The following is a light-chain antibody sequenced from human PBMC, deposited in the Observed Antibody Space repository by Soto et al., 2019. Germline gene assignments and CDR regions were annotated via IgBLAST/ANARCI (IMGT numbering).Light chain of an antibody. Sequence: QSALTQPASVSGSPGQSITISCTGTSSDVGGYNYVSWYQQHPGKAPNLIIFDVSNRPSGVSNRFSGYKSGNSASLTISGLQDEEESDYYCSSYIGSNDTVVFGGGTKLTV. J-gene: IGLJ2*01. CDR1: SSDVGGYNY. V-gene: IGLV2-14*01. CDR3: SSYIGSNDTVV. CDR2: DVS.